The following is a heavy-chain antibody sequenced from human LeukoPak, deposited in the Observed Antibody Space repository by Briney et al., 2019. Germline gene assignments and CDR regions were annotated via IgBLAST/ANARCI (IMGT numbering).Heavy chain of an antibody. CDR2: IKQDGSEK. V-gene: IGHV3-7*01. J-gene: IGHJ5*02. D-gene: IGHD6-13*01. CDR1: GFTFSSYW. CDR3: AREPSSSWYGNWFDP. Sequence: GGSLRLSCAASGFTFSSYWMSWVRRAPGKGLEWVANIKQDGSEKYYVDSVKGRFTISRDNAKNSLYLQMNSLRAEDTAVYYCAREPSSSWYGNWFDPWGQGTLVTVSS.